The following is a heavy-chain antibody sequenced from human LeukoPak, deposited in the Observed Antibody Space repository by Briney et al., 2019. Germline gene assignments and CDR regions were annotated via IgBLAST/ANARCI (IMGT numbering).Heavy chain of an antibody. CDR3: AIYEGGRKRRFDY. CDR1: GGSISSSSYY. J-gene: IGHJ4*02. D-gene: IGHD3-16*01. V-gene: IGHV4-39*01. Sequence: SETLSLTCTVSGGSISSSSYYWGWIRQPPGKGLEWIGSIYYSGTTYYNPSLKSRVTISVDTSKNQFSLKLSSVTAAATAVYYCAIYEGGRKRRFDYWGQGTLVTVSS. CDR2: IYYSGTT.